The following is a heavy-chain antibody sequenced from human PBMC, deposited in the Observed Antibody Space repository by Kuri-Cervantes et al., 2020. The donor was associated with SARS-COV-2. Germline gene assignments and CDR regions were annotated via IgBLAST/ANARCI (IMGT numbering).Heavy chain of an antibody. CDR3: ARAEAVAGTLDY. CDR2: IYYSGST. V-gene: IGHV4-59*01. J-gene: IGHJ4*02. D-gene: IGHD6-19*01. Sequence: GSLRLSCTVSGGPIGSYYWSWIRQPPGKGLEWIGYIYYSGSTNYNPSLKSRVTISVDTSKNQFSLKLSSVTAADTAVYYCARAEAVAGTLDYWGQGTLVTVSS. CDR1: GGPIGSYY.